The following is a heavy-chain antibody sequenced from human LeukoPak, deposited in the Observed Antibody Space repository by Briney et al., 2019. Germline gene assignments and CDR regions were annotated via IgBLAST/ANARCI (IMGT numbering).Heavy chain of an antibody. CDR1: GYTLTELS. J-gene: IGHJ6*02. D-gene: IGHD6-13*01. CDR3: ATDAGRAAAGPYYYYGMDV. CDR2: FDPEDGET. V-gene: IGHV1-24*01. Sequence: ASVKVSCKVSGYTLTELSMHWVRQAPGKGLEWMGGFDPEDGETIYAQKFKGRVTMTEDTSTDTAYMELSSLRSEDTAVYYCATDAGRAAAGPYYYYGMDVWGQGTTVTVSS.